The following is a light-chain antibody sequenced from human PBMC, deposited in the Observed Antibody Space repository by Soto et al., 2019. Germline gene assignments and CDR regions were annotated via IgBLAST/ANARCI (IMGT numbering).Light chain of an antibody. CDR3: QQYKNWPL. CDR2: GAS. Sequence: EVVLTQSPATLSVSPGERATLSCRASQSVSYYLAWYQQKPGQAPRLLIYGASTRATGIPARFSGSGFGTEFTLTISSLQSEDFAVYYCQQYKNWPLFGQGTRLENK. J-gene: IGKJ5*01. V-gene: IGKV3-15*01. CDR1: QSVSYY.